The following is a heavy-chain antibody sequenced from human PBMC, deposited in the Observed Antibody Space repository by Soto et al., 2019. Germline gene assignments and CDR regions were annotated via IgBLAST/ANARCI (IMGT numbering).Heavy chain of an antibody. V-gene: IGHV1-69*13. CDR1: GGTFSSYA. CDR3: ARDFSGTNTLNFDF. CDR2: IIPIFGTA. Sequence: ASVKVSCKASGGTFSSYAISWVRQAPGQGLEWMGGIIPIFGTANYAQKFQGRVTITADESTSTAYMELSSLRSEDTAVYYCARDFSGTNTLNFDFWGQGALVTVSS. J-gene: IGHJ4*02. D-gene: IGHD5-12*01.